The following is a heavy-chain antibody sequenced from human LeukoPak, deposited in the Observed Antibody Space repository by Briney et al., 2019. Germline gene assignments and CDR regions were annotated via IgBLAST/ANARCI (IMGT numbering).Heavy chain of an antibody. CDR2: INTDGGST. D-gene: IGHD2-2*01. V-gene: IGHV3-74*01. CDR3: ARVDCSSTSCPSDY. CDR1: GFTFGSYW. J-gene: IGHJ4*02. Sequence: GGSLRLSCAASGFTFGSYWMHWVRQAPGKGLVWVSRINTDGGSTTYADSVKGRFTISRDNAKNALYLQMNSLRAEDTAVYYCARVDCSSTSCPSDYWGQGTLVTVSS.